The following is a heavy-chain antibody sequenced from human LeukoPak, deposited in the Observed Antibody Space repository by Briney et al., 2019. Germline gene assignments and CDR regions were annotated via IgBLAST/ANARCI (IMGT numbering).Heavy chain of an antibody. J-gene: IGHJ3*02. V-gene: IGHV4-59*01. CDR3: AREVPRGYCSSTSCYFSNPGTLDI. Sequence: KPSETLSLTCTVSGGSISSYYWSWIRQPPGKGLEWIGYIYYSGSTNYNPSLKSRVTISADTSKNQFSLKLSSVTAADTAVYYCAREVPRGYCSSTSCYFSNPGTLDIWGQGTMVTVFS. D-gene: IGHD2-2*01. CDR1: GGSISSYY. CDR2: IYYSGST.